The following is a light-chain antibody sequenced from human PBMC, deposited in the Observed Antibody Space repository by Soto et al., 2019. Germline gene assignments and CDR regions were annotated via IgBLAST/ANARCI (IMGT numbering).Light chain of an antibody. CDR3: SSYTTDSTLV. CDR1: SRDIAAYNY. Sequence: QSVLTQPASVSGSPGQSTTISCTGTSRDIAAYNYVTWYQQHPGKAPKLIIYEVANRPSGISGRFSGSKSGNTASLTISGLQTDDEADYFCSSYTTDSTLVFGGGTKLTVL. J-gene: IGLJ2*01. V-gene: IGLV2-14*01. CDR2: EVA.